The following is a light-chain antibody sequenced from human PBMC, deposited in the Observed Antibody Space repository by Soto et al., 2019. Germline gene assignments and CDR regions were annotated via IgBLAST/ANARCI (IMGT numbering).Light chain of an antibody. CDR3: AAWDDSLNRVV. CDR1: SSNIGPTT. J-gene: IGLJ3*02. CDR2: SNN. V-gene: IGLV1-44*01. Sequence: QSVLTQPPSASGTPGQRVTISCSGSSSNIGPTTVNWYQQLPGTAPKLVIYSNNQLPSGVPARFSGSKSGTSASLAISGLQSEDEANYYCAAWDDSLNRVVFGGGTKLTVL.